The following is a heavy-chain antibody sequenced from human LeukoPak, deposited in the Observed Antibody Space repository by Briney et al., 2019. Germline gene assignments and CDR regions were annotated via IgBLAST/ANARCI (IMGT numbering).Heavy chain of an antibody. V-gene: IGHV3-21*04. CDR3: QGDSSGYYYIGGFDY. CDR2: ISSSSSYI. Sequence: GGSLRLSCAASGFTFSSYSMNWVRQAPGKGLEWVSSISSSSSYIYYADSVKGRFTISRDNSKNTLYLQMNSLRAEDTAVYYCQGDSSGYYYIGGFDYWGQGTLVTVSS. CDR1: GFTFSSYS. J-gene: IGHJ4*02. D-gene: IGHD3-22*01.